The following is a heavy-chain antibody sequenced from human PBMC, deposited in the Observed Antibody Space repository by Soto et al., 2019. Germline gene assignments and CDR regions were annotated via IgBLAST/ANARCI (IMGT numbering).Heavy chain of an antibody. Sequence: QVQLQESGPGLVKPSETLSLTCTVSGGSISSYYWSWIRQSPGKGLEWVAYISHTGTTDYNPSLKRRLTISLDTSKNQFSLKLTSVTAADTAVYYCALGPPWMDAFDIWGQGTKVTVSP. CDR1: GGSISSYY. CDR2: ISHTGTT. V-gene: IGHV4-59*01. CDR3: ALGPPWMDAFDI. D-gene: IGHD5-12*01. J-gene: IGHJ3*02.